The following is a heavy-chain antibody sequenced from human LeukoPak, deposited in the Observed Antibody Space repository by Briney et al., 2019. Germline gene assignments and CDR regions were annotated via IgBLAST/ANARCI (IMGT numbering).Heavy chain of an antibody. D-gene: IGHD3-9*01. J-gene: IGHJ5*02. CDR1: GGSFSSSSYY. CDR3: ARARYDILTGYGPFDP. CDR2: IFYSGST. Sequence: SETLSLTCTVSGGSFSSSSYYWGWIRQPPGKGLDWIGTIFYSGSTSCDPSLKSRVTISQDTSKNQFSLRLGSVTAADTAVYYCARARYDILTGYGPFDPWGQGTLVTVSS. V-gene: IGHV4-39*07.